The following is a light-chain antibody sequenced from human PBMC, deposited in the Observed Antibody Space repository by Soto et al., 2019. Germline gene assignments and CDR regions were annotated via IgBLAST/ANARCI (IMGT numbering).Light chain of an antibody. V-gene: IGKV1-39*01. J-gene: IGKJ2*01. CDR1: QSFSNY. CDR2: AAS. Sequence: DIQMTQSPSSLSASVGDRVTITCRASQSFSNYLNWYQQKPGKAPKLLSDAASILQSGVPSRFSGSGSGAEFTLTINSLQPEDFATYYCQQSYSTPYTFGHGTKLQI. CDR3: QQSYSTPYT.